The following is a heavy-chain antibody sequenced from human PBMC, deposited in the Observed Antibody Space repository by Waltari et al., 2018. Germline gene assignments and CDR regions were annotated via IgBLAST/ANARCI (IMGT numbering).Heavy chain of an antibody. CDR3: LRESILDY. Sequence: EVQLVESGGGLVQPGRSLRLSCSTSGFTFGDYTMSWYRQAPGKGLEWVGFKAYGGTPEYAASVKGRFTISRDGSKSDAYLQMNSLKSEDTAMYYCLRESILDYWGQGTLVTVSS. D-gene: IGHD6-6*01. J-gene: IGHJ4*02. CDR2: KAYGGTP. CDR1: GFTFGDYT. V-gene: IGHV3-49*01.